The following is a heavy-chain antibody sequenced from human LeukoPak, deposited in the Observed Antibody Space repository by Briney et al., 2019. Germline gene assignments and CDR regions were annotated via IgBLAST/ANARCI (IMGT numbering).Heavy chain of an antibody. CDR3: ARSGQYCSGGSCCFDY. J-gene: IGHJ4*02. D-gene: IGHD2-15*01. CDR2: IKQGGSEK. CDR1: GFTFSSYW. Sequence: GGSLRLSCAASGFTFSSYWMSWVRQAPGKGLEWVANIKQGGSEKYYVDSVKGRFTISRDNAKNSLYLQMNSLRAEDTAVYYCARSGQYCSGGSCCFDYWGQGTLVTVSS. V-gene: IGHV3-7*03.